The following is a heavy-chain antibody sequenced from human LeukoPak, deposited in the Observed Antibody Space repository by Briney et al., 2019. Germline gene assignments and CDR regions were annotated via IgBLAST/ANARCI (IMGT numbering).Heavy chain of an antibody. CDR2: IDTDGSGT. CDR1: GFTFSSNW. Sequence: GGSLRLCCAASGFTFSSNWMHWVRQGPGKGLVWVSRIDTDGSGTSYADSVKGRFTISRDNAKNTLYLQMNSLRAEDTAVYYCARAGEGLLAYSFDIWGQGTMVTVSS. V-gene: IGHV3-74*01. CDR3: ARAGEGLLAYSFDI. J-gene: IGHJ3*02. D-gene: IGHD1-26*01.